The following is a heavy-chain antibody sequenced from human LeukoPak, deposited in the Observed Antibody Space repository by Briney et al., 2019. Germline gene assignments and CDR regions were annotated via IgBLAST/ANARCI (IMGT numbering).Heavy chain of an antibody. CDR1: GYTFTSYY. V-gene: IGHV7-4-1*01. Sequence: ASVKVSCKASGYTFTSYYMYWVRQAPGQGLEWMGWINTNTGKTTYAQGFTGRFVFSSDTSVRTTYLQIGRLQADDTAVYYCARGASSFGTLDYWGQGTLVTVSS. D-gene: IGHD3-3*01. CDR2: INTNTGKT. J-gene: IGHJ4*02. CDR3: ARGASSFGTLDY.